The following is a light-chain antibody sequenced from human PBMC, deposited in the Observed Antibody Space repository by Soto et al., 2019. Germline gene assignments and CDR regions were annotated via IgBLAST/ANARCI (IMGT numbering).Light chain of an antibody. CDR3: QQYGGAPFT. CDR1: QNVYINS. J-gene: IGKJ3*01. Sequence: EIVLTQSPRTLSLSPGESATLSCRASQNVYINSLAWFQQKPGQTPRLLIYGPSIRAAGVPDRFTGSGSGADFALTITSLEPEDFAMYYCQQYGGAPFTFGPGTRV. CDR2: GPS. V-gene: IGKV3-20*01.